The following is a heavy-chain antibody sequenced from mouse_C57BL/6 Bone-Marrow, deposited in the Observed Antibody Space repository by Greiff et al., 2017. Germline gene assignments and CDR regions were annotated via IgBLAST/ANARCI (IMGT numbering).Heavy chain of an antibody. J-gene: IGHJ2*01. CDR1: GFSLSTFGMG. CDR3: ARTLKFITTVVARSYFDY. D-gene: IGHD1-1*01. Sequence: QVTLKVSGPGILQPSQTLSLTCSFSGFSLSTFGMGVGWIRQPSGKGLEWLAHIWWDDDKYYNPALKSRLTISKDTSKNQVFLKIANVDTADTATYDCARTLKFITTVVARSYFDYWGQGTTLTVSS. V-gene: IGHV8-8*01. CDR2: IWWDDDK.